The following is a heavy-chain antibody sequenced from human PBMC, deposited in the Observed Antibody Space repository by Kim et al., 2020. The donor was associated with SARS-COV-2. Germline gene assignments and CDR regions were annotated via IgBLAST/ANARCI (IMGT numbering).Heavy chain of an antibody. J-gene: IGHJ5*02. CDR2: IYYSGST. CDR3: ARDYYGSGSYSGP. Sequence: SETLSLTCTVSGGSISSGDYYWSWIRQPPGKGLEWIGYIYYSGSTYYNPSLKSRVTISVDTSKNQFSLKLSSVTAADTAVYYCARDYYGSGSYSGPWGQGTLVTVSS. D-gene: IGHD3-10*01. V-gene: IGHV4-30-4*01. CDR1: GGSISSGDYY.